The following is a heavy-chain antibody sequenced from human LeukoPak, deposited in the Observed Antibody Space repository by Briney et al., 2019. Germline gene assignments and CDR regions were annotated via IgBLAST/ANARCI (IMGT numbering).Heavy chain of an antibody. CDR2: FDPEDGET. CDR3: ATRPPYCGGDCLDYYYGMDV. D-gene: IGHD2-21*02. CDR1: GYTLTELS. V-gene: IGHV1-24*01. J-gene: IGHJ6*02. Sequence: ASVKVSCKVSGYTLTELSMHWVQQAPGKGLEWMGGFDPEDGETIYAQKFQGRVTMTEDTSTDTAYMELSSLRSEDTAVYYCATRPPYCGGDCLDYYYGMDVWGQGTTVTVSS.